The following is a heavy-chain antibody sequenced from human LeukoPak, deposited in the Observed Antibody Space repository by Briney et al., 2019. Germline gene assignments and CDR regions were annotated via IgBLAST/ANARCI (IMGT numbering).Heavy chain of an antibody. D-gene: IGHD6-19*01. V-gene: IGHV3-53*01. J-gene: IGHJ4*02. Sequence: PGTSLRLSCAASGFSFTTYGMHWVRQAPGKGLEWVSVFYTGGNKYYADFVKGRFTISRDNSNNMVFLQMNSLTVEDTALYYCAGGQMFTSGGFDNWGQGTLVTVSS. CDR3: AGGQMFTSGGFDN. CDR2: FYTGGNK. CDR1: GFSFTTYG.